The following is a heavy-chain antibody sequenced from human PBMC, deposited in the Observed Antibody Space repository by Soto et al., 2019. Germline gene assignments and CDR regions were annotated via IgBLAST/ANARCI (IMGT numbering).Heavy chain of an antibody. CDR2: IHAGNGKT. V-gene: IGHV1-3*05. J-gene: IGHJ4*02. Sequence: QVQLVQSGAEEKKPGASVKVSCKASGYTFTGYAMHWVRQAPGQRLEWMCWIHAGNGKTKYSQRFHGRVTITRDTSASTAYIELSRLRSEDSAVYYCARAVAVPADFDYWGQGTLVTVSS. CDR1: GYTFTGYA. CDR3: ARAVAVPADFDY. D-gene: IGHD6-19*01.